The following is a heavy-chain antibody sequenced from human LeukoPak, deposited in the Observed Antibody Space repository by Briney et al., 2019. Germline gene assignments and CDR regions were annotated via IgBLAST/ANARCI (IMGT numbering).Heavy chain of an antibody. D-gene: IGHD3-22*01. J-gene: IGHJ4*02. CDR1: GFTFSSYA. CDR3: ARGYYDSSGYYYY. V-gene: IGHV3-30*04. Sequence: GGSLRLSCAASGFTFSSYAMHWVRQAPGKGLEWVAVISYDGSNKYYADSVKGRFTISRDNPKNTLYLQMNSLRAEDTAVYYCARGYYDSSGYYYYWGQGTLVTVSS. CDR2: ISYDGSNK.